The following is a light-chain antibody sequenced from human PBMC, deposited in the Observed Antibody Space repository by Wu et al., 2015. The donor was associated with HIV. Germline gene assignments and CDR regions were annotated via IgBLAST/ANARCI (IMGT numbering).Light chain of an antibody. CDR3: QQSDNIRLLT. V-gene: IGKV3-20*01. CDR2: GAS. CDR1: QNINTY. Sequence: DTVLTQSPGTLSLSPGERATLSCRATQNINTYLAWYQQRPGQAPRLLIYGASSRATGIPNRFSGSGSGTDFTLIISRLEPEDFATYFCQQSDNIRLLTFGPGTRVDIK. J-gene: IGKJ3*01.